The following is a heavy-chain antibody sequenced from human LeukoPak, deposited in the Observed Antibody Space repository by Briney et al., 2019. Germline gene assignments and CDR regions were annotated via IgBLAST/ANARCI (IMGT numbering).Heavy chain of an antibody. CDR1: GYTFTSYG. CDR3: AGDYLRYFDWLFPLDY. V-gene: IGHV1-18*01. D-gene: IGHD3-9*01. Sequence: ASVKVSCKASGYTFTSYGISWVRQAPGQGLEWMGWISAYNGNTNYAQKLQGRVTMTTDTSTSTAYMGLRSLRSDDTAVYYCAGDYLRYFDWLFPLDYWGQGTLVTVSS. J-gene: IGHJ4*02. CDR2: ISAYNGNT.